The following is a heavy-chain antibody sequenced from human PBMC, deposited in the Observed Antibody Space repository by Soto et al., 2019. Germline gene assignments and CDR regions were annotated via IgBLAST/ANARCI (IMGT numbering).Heavy chain of an antibody. J-gene: IGHJ5*02. D-gene: IGHD3-16*02. V-gene: IGHV3-30-3*01. CDR1: GFTISSYA. CDR2: ISYDGSNK. Sequence: QVQLVESRGGVVQPGRSLRLSCAASGFTISSYAMHWVRQAPGKGLEWVAVISYDGSNKYCADSVKGRFTISRDNSKNTLYLQMNSLRAEDTAVYYCARDREDDYVWGSYRRFPCTVCWFDPWGQGTLVTVSS. CDR3: ARDREDDYVWGSYRRFPCTVCWFDP.